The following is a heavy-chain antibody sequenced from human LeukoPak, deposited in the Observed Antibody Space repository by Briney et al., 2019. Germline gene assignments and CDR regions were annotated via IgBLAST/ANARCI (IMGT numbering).Heavy chain of an antibody. CDR3: ARVAAAGPYYYYYMDV. CDR2: IYYSGST. J-gene: IGHJ6*03. Sequence: PSETLSLTCTVSGGSISSSSYYWGWIRQPPGTGLEWIGSIYYSGSTNYNPSLKSRVTISVDTSKNQFSLKLSSVTAADTAVYYCARVAAAGPYYYYYMDVWGKGTTVTISS. V-gene: IGHV4-39*07. D-gene: IGHD6-13*01. CDR1: GGSISSSSYY.